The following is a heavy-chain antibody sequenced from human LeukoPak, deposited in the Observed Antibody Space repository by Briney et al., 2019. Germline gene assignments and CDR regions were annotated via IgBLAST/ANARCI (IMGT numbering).Heavy chain of an antibody. CDR3: ARDPRRIPMVRGVLDS. V-gene: IGHV1-2*02. D-gene: IGHD3-10*01. J-gene: IGHJ4*02. CDR2: INPNSGGT. CDR1: GYTFTGYY. Sequence: ASVKVSCKASGYTFTGYYMHWVRQAPGQGLEWMGWINPNSGGTNYAQKFQGRVTMTRDTSISTAYMELSRLRSEDTAVYYCARDPRRIPMVRGVLDSWGQGTLVTVSS.